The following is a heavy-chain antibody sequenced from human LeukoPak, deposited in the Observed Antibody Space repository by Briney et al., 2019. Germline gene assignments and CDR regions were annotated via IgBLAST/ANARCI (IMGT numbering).Heavy chain of an antibody. CDR2: IHFSGNS. CDR1: GGSISMSTYY. Sequence: PSETLSLTCTVSGGSISMSTYYWGWIPQPPGKGLDGIGSIHFSGNSYYNPSPSLKSRVTISVDTSKNQFSLNVISVTAADTAVYYCARFTRSSSSHYYYYAMDVWGQGTTVTVSS. D-gene: IGHD6-6*01. CDR3: ARFTRSSSSHYYYYAMDV. V-gene: IGHV4-39*01. J-gene: IGHJ6*02.